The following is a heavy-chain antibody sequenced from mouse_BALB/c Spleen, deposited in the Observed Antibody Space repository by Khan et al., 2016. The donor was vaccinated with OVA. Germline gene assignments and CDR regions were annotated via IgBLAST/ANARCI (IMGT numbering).Heavy chain of an antibody. J-gene: IGHJ4*01. Sequence: VQLQQSGPELVQPGASVKMSCKTSGYTFTDYVMHWVKQKPGEGFEWIGYINPYNDDTGSTERFRGKATLTLDKSSTTAYMELNSLTSADSAVXYCGRAATDDYTVDSWGEGTSVTVSS. D-gene: IGHD6-1*01. CDR1: GYTFTDYV. CDR2: INPYNDDT. V-gene: IGHV1S136*01. CDR3: GRAATDDYTVDS.